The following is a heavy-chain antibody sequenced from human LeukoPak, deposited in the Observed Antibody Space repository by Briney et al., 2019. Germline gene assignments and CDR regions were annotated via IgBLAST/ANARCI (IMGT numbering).Heavy chain of an antibody. D-gene: IGHD3-22*01. Sequence: GGSLRLSCAASGFTFSSYAMSWVRQAPGKGLEWVSAISGSGGSTYYADSVKGRFTISRDNSKNTLYLQMNSLRAEDTAVYYCAKRGINYSYEGSGKVDYWGKGTLVTVS. V-gene: IGHV3-23*01. J-gene: IGHJ4*02. CDR3: AKRGINYSYEGSGKVDY. CDR1: GFTFSSYA. CDR2: ISGSGGST.